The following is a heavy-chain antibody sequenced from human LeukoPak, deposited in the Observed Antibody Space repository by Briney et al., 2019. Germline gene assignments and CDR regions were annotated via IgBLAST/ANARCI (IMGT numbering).Heavy chain of an antibody. CDR1: GFTFSGSA. CDR2: IRSTANGYAT. V-gene: IGHV3-73*01. D-gene: IGHD3-3*01. Sequence: PGGSLRLSCAASGFTFSGSALHWVRQASGKGLEWVGRIRSTANGYATAYAASVTGRFTISRDDSKNTAYLQMNSLKTEDTAVYYCWSGLDYWGQGILVTVSS. CDR3: WSGLDY. J-gene: IGHJ4*02.